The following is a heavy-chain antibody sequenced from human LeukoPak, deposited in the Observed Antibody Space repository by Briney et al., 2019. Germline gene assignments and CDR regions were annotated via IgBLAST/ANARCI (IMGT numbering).Heavy chain of an antibody. CDR1: GFTFSSYS. D-gene: IGHD3-22*01. J-gene: IGHJ4*02. V-gene: IGHV3-48*01. CDR2: IDNSNKTI. Sequence: GGSLRLSCAASGFTFSSYSMNWVRQAPGKWLEWISYIDNSNKTIYYADSVKGRFTISRDNAINSLYLQMNSLRAEDTAVYYCARDERRGYYDTSGPDYFDSWGQGTLVTVSS. CDR3: ARDERRGYYDTSGPDYFDS.